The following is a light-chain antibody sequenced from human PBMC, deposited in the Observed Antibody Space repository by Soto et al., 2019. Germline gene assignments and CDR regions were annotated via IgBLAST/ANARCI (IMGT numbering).Light chain of an antibody. J-gene: IGKJ2*01. V-gene: IGKV1-39*01. CDR1: QNINNF. Sequence: DIQMTQSPSSLSVSVGDRVAITCRASQNINNFLNWYQQKPGEAPKLLIYAASTLQSGVPSRFSGSGSGTDFTLTISTLQPEDFATYHCQQSHSTPYTFGQGTKVDIK. CDR2: AAS. CDR3: QQSHSTPYT.